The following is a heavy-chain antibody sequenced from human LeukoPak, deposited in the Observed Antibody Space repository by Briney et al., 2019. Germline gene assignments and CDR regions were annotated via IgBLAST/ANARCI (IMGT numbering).Heavy chain of an antibody. Sequence: PSETLSLTCAVYGGSFSGYYWSWIRQSPGKGLKWIGEINQSGSTNYHPSLKSRVTISIDTSKNQFSLKLGSVTAADTAVYYCARGQFQEDLWGRGTLVTVSS. CDR3: ARGQFQEDL. CDR2: INQSGST. CDR1: GGSFSGYY. J-gene: IGHJ2*01. V-gene: IGHV4-34*01. D-gene: IGHD5-24*01.